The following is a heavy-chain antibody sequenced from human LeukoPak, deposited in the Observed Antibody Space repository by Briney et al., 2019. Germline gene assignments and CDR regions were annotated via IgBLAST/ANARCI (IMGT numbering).Heavy chain of an antibody. V-gene: IGHV4-39*07. CDR3: AWPNWHDARLGAFNI. CDR1: GGSISSSSYY. J-gene: IGHJ3*02. Sequence: PSETLSLTCTVSGGSISSSSYYWGWIRQPPGKGLEWIGSIHNSGSTYYNPSLKSRVTVSVDTSKNQFSLNLSSVTAADTAVYYCAWPNWHDARLGAFNIWGQGTMVTVSA. D-gene: IGHD1-1*01. CDR2: IHNSGST.